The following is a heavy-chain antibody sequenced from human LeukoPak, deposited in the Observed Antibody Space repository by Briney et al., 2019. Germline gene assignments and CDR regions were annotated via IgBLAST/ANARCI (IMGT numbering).Heavy chain of an antibody. CDR1: GFTFSSYS. CDR2: ISSGSSTI. Sequence: PGGSLRLSCAASGFTFSSYSMNWVRQAPGKGLEWVSYISSGSSTIYYADSVKGRFTISRDNAKNSLYLQMNSLRAEDTAVYYCARDWGYDYVWGSYRYYWGQGTLVTVSS. J-gene: IGHJ4*02. V-gene: IGHV3-48*04. D-gene: IGHD3-16*02. CDR3: ARDWGYDYVWGSYRYY.